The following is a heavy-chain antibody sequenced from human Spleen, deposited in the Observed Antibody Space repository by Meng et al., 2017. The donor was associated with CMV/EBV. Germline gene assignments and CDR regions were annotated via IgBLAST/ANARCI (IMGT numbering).Heavy chain of an antibody. V-gene: IGHV2-26*01. Sequence: SGPTLVKPTQTLTLTCTFSGLSLTTNSRMCVSWLRQTPGKALEWLAHIFSDDEQSYSTSLKSRLTISKDISKSQVVLTMTKMDPVDTGTYMCARMIGSTTDDHYAMDVWGQGTTVTVSS. CDR1: GLSLTTNSRMC. J-gene: IGHJ6*02. CDR3: ARMIGSTTDDHYAMDV. CDR2: IFSDDEQ. D-gene: IGHD1-1*01.